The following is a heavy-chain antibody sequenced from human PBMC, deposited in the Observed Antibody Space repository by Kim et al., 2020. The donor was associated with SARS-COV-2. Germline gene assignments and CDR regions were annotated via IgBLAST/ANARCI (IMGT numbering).Heavy chain of an antibody. Sequence: ASVKVSCKASGYAFNIHKINWVRQATGQGLEWMGWMNPNTGDTAYAQKFQGRVTMTSNTSTSTAYMELSGLTSEDTAIYYCARPTWEYYYDANKANGMDVWGQGTAVTVSS. CDR2: MNPNTGDT. J-gene: IGHJ6*02. CDR3: ARPTWEYYYDANKANGMDV. CDR1: GYAFNIHK. V-gene: IGHV1-8*01. D-gene: IGHD3-22*01.